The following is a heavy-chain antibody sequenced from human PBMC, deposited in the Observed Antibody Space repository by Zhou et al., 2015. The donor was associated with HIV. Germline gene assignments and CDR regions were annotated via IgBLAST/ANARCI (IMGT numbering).Heavy chain of an antibody. D-gene: IGHD3-16*02. J-gene: IGHJ6*03. CDR1: GGTFSSYA. V-gene: IGHV1-69*01. CDR3: ARDEADDYVWGSYRYYYYMDV. Sequence: QVQLVQSGAEVKKPGSSVKVSCKASGGTFSSYAISWVRQAPGQGLEWMGGIIPIFGTANYAQKFQGRVTITADESTSTAYMELSSLRSEDTAVYYCARDEADDYVWGSYRYYYYMDVWGKGTTVTVSS. CDR2: IIPIFGTA.